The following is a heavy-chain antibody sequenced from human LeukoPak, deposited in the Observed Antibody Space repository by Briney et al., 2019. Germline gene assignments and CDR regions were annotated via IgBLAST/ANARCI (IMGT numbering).Heavy chain of an antibody. Sequence: ASVKVSCKASGFVFTSYGFTWVRQAPGQGLEWMGWISANDGKTHYSEKHQGRVAMSTDTVTSTAYMELRSLRSDDTAVYYCARELHVERDDYWGQGTLVTVSS. CDR3: ARELHVERDDY. J-gene: IGHJ4*02. CDR1: GFVFTSYG. V-gene: IGHV1-18*01. D-gene: IGHD1-1*01. CDR2: ISANDGKT.